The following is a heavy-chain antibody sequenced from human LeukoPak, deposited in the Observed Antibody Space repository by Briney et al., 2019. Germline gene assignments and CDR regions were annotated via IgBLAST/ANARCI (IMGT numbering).Heavy chain of an antibody. V-gene: IGHV3-23*01. CDR2: ISGSGGST. CDR1: GFTFSNYW. CDR3: ARGYCSSTSCYYVY. J-gene: IGHJ4*02. D-gene: IGHD2-2*01. Sequence: GGSLRLSCVASGFTFSNYWMSWVRQAPGKGLEWVSAISGSGGSTYYADSVKGRFTISRDNSKNTLYLQMNSLRAEDTAVYYCARGYCSSTSCYYVYWGQGTLVTVSS.